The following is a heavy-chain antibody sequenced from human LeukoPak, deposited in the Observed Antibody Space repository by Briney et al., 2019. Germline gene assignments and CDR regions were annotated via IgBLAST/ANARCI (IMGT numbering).Heavy chain of an antibody. CDR3: ASNFDWLSRFDY. Sequence: SETLSLTCTVSGGSISSSSYYWGWIRQPPGKGLEWIGSIYYSGSTYYNPSLKSRVTISVDTSKNQFSLKLSSVTAADTAVYYCASNFDWLSRFDYWGQGTLVTVSS. V-gene: IGHV4-39*01. CDR1: GGSISSSSYY. CDR2: IYYSGST. J-gene: IGHJ4*02. D-gene: IGHD3-9*01.